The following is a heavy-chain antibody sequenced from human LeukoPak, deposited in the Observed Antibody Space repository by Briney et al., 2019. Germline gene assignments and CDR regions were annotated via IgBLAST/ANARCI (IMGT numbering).Heavy chain of an antibody. D-gene: IGHD5-12*01. J-gene: IGHJ4*02. Sequence: TSETLSLTCTVSGYSISSGYYWGWIRPPPGKGLEWIGSIYHSGSTYYNPSLKSRVTISVDTSKNQFSLKLSSVTAADTAVYYCARYGPIVATIRIVVFDYWGQGTLVTVSS. V-gene: IGHV4-38-2*02. CDR2: IYHSGST. CDR3: ARYGPIVATIRIVVFDY. CDR1: GYSISSGYY.